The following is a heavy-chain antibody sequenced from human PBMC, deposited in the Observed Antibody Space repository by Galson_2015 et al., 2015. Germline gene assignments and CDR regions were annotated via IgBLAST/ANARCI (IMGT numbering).Heavy chain of an antibody. CDR2: ISSSGSTI. CDR1: GFTFSDYY. D-gene: IGHD3-16*02. CDR3: ARVNTVDYDYVWGSYRYARYFDY. V-gene: IGHV3-11*01. Sequence: SLRLSCAASGFTFSDYYMSWFRQAPGKGLEWVSYISSSGSTIYYADSVKGRFTISRDNAKNSLYLQMNSLRAEDTAVYYCARVNTVDYDYVWGSYRYARYFDYWGQGTLVTVSS. J-gene: IGHJ4*02.